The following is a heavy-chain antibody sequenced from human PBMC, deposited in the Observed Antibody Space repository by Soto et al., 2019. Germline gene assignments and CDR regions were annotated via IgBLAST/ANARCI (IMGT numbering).Heavy chain of an antibody. CDR3: AKRRRVTSLHHDAFDI. CDR2: ISLDGGHK. J-gene: IGHJ3*02. CDR1: GFTFSDYG. Sequence: QVQLVESGGGVVQPGRSLRLSCAASGFTFSDYGMHWVRQAPGKGLEWVAVISLDGGHKYYADSVKGRSTISRDNSKNTLYLQINSLRAEDTAVYYCAKRRRVTSLHHDAFDIWGQGTMVTVSS. V-gene: IGHV3-30*18. D-gene: IGHD3-16*02.